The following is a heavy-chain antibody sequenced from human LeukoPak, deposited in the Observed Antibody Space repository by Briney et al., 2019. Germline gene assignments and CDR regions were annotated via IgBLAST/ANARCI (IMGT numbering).Heavy chain of an antibody. CDR3: ARDLSDPNAKTGGRDDAFDI. J-gene: IGHJ3*02. V-gene: IGHV1-2*02. D-gene: IGHD1-1*01. Sequence: GASVKVSCKASGYTFTGYYMHWVRQAPGQGLEWMGWINPNSGGTNYAQKFQGRVTMTRDTSISTAYMELSRLRSDDTAVYYCARDLSDPNAKTGGRDDAFDIWGQGTMVTVSS. CDR2: INPNSGGT. CDR1: GYTFTGYY.